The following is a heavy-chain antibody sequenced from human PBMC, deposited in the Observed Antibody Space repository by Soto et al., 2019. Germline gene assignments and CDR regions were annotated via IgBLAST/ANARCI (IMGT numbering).Heavy chain of an antibody. D-gene: IGHD1-1*01. CDR2: MYYSGDT. CDR3: ARGDWNDYFYTGMDV. V-gene: IGHV4-59*01. Sequence: QVQLQESGPGLVKPSETLSLTCTVSGGSINNYYWVWLRQPPGEGLEWIGRMYYSGDTDYNPSLKGRVAIAVDTSKNRFSLRLTSVTAADTAVYYCARGDWNDYFYTGMDVWGQGTTVSVSS. J-gene: IGHJ6*02. CDR1: GGSINNYY.